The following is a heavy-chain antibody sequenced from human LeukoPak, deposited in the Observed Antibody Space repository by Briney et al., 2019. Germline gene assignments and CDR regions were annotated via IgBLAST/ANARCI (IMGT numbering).Heavy chain of an antibody. CDR3: ARDREMATDYYYYYGMDV. V-gene: IGHV1-69*04. CDR1: GGTFSSYA. D-gene: IGHD5-24*01. CDR2: IIPILGIA. Sequence: GASVKVSCKASGGTFSSYAISWVRQAPGQGLEWMGRIIPILGIANYAQKFQGRVTITADKSTSTAYMELSSLRSEDTAVYYCARDREMATDYYYYYGMDVWGQGTTVTVSS. J-gene: IGHJ6*02.